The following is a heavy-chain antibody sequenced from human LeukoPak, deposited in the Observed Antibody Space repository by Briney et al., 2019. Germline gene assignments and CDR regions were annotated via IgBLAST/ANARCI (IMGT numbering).Heavy chain of an antibody. J-gene: IGHJ6*03. Sequence: PSETLSLTCAVYGGSFSGYYWSWVRQPPGKGLEWIGEINHSGSTNYNPSLKSRVTISVDTSKNQFSLKLSSVTAADTAVYYCARGIYDFWSGYSKPNYYYYMDVWGKGITVTVSS. CDR2: INHSGST. V-gene: IGHV4-34*01. CDR1: GGSFSGYY. CDR3: ARGIYDFWSGYSKPNYYYYMDV. D-gene: IGHD3-3*01.